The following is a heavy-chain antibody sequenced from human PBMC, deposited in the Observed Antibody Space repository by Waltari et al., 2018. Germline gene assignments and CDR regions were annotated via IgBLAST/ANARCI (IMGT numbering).Heavy chain of an antibody. CDR2: IYYSGSP. CDR3: AREFGQGYYYGMDV. D-gene: IGHD3-10*01. Sequence: QVQLQESGPGLVKPSETLSLTCTVSGGSISSYYWSWIRQPPGKGLEWIGYIYYSGSPNYNPALKSRVTISVDTSKNQFSLKLSSVTAADTAVYYCAREFGQGYYYGMDVWGQGTTVTVSS. V-gene: IGHV4-59*01. J-gene: IGHJ6*02. CDR1: GGSISSYY.